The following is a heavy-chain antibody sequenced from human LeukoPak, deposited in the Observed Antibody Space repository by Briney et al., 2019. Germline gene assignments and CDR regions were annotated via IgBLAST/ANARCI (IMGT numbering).Heavy chain of an antibody. CDR1: GFTFSSYA. V-gene: IGHV3-23*01. CDR2: ISGSGGST. Sequence: QSGGSLRLSCAASGFTFSSYAMSWVRQAPGKGLEWVSAISGSGGSTYYADSVKGRFTISRDNPKNTLYLQMNSLRAEDTAVYYCAKDYIVATDWYFDLWGRGTLVTVSS. CDR3: AKDYIVATDWYFDL. D-gene: IGHD5-12*01. J-gene: IGHJ2*01.